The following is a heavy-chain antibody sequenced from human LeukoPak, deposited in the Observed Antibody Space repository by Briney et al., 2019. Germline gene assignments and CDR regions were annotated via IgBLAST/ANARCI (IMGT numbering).Heavy chain of an antibody. CDR3: ARGFHSSSWYYFDY. V-gene: IGHV1-2*06. CDR2: INPSSGGT. J-gene: IGHJ4*02. D-gene: IGHD6-13*01. Sequence: ASVKVSCKASGYTFTGYYMHWVRQAPGQGLEWMGRINPSSGGTNYAQKFQGRVTMTRDTSISTAYMELSRLRSDDTAVYYCARGFHSSSWYYFDYWGQGTLVTVSS. CDR1: GYTFTGYY.